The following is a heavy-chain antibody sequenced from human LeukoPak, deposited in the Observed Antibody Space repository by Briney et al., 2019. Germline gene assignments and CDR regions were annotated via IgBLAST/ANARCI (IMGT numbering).Heavy chain of an antibody. J-gene: IGHJ4*02. CDR1: GGSISSGSYY. D-gene: IGHD3-9*01. Sequence: SETLSLTCTVSGGSISSGSYYWSWIRQPAGKGLEWIGRIYTSGSTNYNPSLKSRVTISVDTSKNQFSLKLSSVTAADTAVYYCAREIGGYFDWLFYFDYWGQGTLVTVSS. V-gene: IGHV4-61*02. CDR3: AREIGGYFDWLFYFDY. CDR2: IYTSGST.